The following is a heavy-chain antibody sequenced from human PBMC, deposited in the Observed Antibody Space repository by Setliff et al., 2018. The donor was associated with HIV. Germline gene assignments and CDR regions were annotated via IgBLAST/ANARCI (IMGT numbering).Heavy chain of an antibody. CDR3: ARDNEDSYGYGHLAFDD. D-gene: IGHD5-18*01. V-gene: IGHV4-39*07. Sequence: PSETLSLTCTVSGGSINSRDHSWGWIRQPPGKGLEWIVSLPHGGVTYYNPSLKSRVTISVDTSKKQFSLKMRSVTAADTAVYYCARDNEDSYGYGHLAFDDWDQGTLVTVSS. CDR2: LPHGGVT. J-gene: IGHJ4*02. CDR1: GGSINSRDHS.